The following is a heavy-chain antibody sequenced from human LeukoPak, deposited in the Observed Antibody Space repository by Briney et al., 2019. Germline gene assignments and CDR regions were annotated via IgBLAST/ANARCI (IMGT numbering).Heavy chain of an antibody. CDR3: ARDMGYSRSSAYYHEMYV. D-gene: IGHD6-6*01. J-gene: IGHJ6*02. V-gene: IGHV4-59*01. CDR1: GGPISKLY. Sequence: NPSETLSPTCTVSGGPISKLYRCWIRQPPGKGLEWIGYIYHSGSTNYNPSLKSRVTISVDTSKNQFSLKLSSVTAADTAVYYCARDMGYSRSSAYYHEMYVWGHVTTATVSS. CDR2: IYHSGST.